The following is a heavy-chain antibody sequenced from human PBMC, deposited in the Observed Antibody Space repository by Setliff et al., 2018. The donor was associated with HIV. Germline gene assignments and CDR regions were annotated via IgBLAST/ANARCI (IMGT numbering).Heavy chain of an antibody. CDR2: INVGKGDT. D-gene: IGHD3-10*01. CDR1: GHTFTTYS. CDR3: ARGALLAVFDFDY. V-gene: IGHV1-3*01. J-gene: IGHJ4*01. Sequence: ASVKVSCKASGHTFTTYSMHWVRQAPGQSLEWMGWINVGKGDTKYSQEFQGRITITRDTSANTAYMELSSLRSDDTAVYFCARGALLAVFDFDYWGHGTLVTVSS.